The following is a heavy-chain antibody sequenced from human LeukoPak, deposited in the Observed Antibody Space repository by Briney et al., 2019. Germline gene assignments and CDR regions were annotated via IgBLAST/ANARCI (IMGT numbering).Heavy chain of an antibody. CDR2: IYVTGT. J-gene: IGHJ6*03. CDR1: GGSIGTYY. D-gene: IGHD3-10*01. Sequence: SETLSLTCTVSGGSIGTYYWSWVRQSPGTGLEWIGYIYVTGTRYNPYLQSRVTISVDRSRNQFFLKMTSVTAADTAVYYCAGHIGEGIEDMDVWGRGTKVTVSS. V-gene: IGHV4-59*08. CDR3: AGHIGEGIEDMDV.